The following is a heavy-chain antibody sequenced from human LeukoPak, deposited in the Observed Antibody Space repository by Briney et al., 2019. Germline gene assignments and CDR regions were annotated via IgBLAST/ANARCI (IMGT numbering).Heavy chain of an antibody. J-gene: IGHJ4*02. CDR3: ARYSSSYFDY. D-gene: IGHD6-13*01. Sequence: GGSLRLSCAASGFTFSSYEMNWVRQAPGKVLEWVSYISSSGSTIYYADSVKGRFTISRDNAKNSLYLQMNSLRAEDTAVYYCARYSSSYFDYWGQGTLVTVSS. CDR1: GFTFSSYE. CDR2: ISSSGSTI. V-gene: IGHV3-48*03.